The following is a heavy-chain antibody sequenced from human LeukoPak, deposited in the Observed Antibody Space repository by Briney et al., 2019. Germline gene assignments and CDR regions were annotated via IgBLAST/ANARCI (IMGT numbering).Heavy chain of an antibody. CDR1: GGSISSYY. Sequence: SETLSLTCTVSGGSISSYYWSWIRQPPGKGLEWIGYIYYSGTTNYNPSLKSRVTISVDTSKNQFSLKLSSVTAADTAVYYCTRGVYIAAAQYGYWGQGTLVTVSS. J-gene: IGHJ4*02. CDR2: IYYSGTT. CDR3: TRGVYIAAAQYGY. D-gene: IGHD6-13*01. V-gene: IGHV4-59*01.